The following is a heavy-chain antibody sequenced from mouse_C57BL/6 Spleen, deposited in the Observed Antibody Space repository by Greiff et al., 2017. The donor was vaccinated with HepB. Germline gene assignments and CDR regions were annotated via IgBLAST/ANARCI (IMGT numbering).Heavy chain of an antibody. D-gene: IGHD3-2*02. CDR2: INPSNGGT. J-gene: IGHJ4*01. CDR3: AREGSGYRNAMDY. CDR1: GYTFTSYW. Sequence: QVQLKQPGTELVKPGASVKLSCKASGYTFTSYWMHWVKQRPGQGLEWIGNINPSNGGTNYNEKFKSKATLTVDKSSSTAYMQLSSLTSEDSAVYYCAREGSGYRNAMDYWGQGTSVTVSS. V-gene: IGHV1-53*01.